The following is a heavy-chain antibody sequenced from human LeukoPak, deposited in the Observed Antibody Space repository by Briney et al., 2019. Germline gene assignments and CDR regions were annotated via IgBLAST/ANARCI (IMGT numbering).Heavy chain of an antibody. V-gene: IGHV3-30*01. D-gene: IGHD6-19*01. CDR3: TRDFSSGWVGDFDY. CDR2: ISYDGNNQ. Sequence: QPGRSLRLSCAASGFTFRSYAIHWVRQAPGKGLEWVAVISYDGNNQYYADSVKGRFTISRDNSKNTVHLQVISLRPEDTAVYYCTRDFSSGWVGDFDYWGQGTLLTVSS. CDR1: GFTFRSYA. J-gene: IGHJ4*02.